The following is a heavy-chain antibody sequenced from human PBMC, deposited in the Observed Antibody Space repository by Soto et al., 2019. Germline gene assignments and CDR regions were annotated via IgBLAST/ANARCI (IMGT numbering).Heavy chain of an antibody. CDR1: GFTFSSYA. CDR3: AKGRVRHYGMDV. Sequence: GGSLRLSCAASGFTFSSYAMSWARQAPGKGLEWVSAISGSGGSTYYADSVKGRFTISRDNSKNTLYLQMNSLRAEDTAVYYCAKGRVRHYGMDVWGQGTTVTVSS. V-gene: IGHV3-23*01. J-gene: IGHJ6*02. CDR2: ISGSGGST.